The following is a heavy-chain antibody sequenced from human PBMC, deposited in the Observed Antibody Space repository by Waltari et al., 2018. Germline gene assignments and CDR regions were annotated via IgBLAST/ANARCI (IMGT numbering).Heavy chain of an antibody. Sequence: QVQLQESGPGLVKPSQTLSLICTVSGGSISSSSYYWGWIRQPPGKGLEWIGSIYYSGSTYYNPSLKSRVTISVDTSKNQFSLKLSSVTAADTAVYYCARHWASSSWYEVPYYFDYWGQGTLVTVSS. CDR2: IYYSGST. J-gene: IGHJ4*02. CDR1: GGSISSSSYY. CDR3: ARHWASSSWYEVPYYFDY. D-gene: IGHD6-13*01. V-gene: IGHV4-39*01.